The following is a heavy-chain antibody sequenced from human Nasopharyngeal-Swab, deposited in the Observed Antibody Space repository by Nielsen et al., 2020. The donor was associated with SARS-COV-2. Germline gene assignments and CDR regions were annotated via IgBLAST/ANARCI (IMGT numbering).Heavy chain of an antibody. CDR1: GFTFSSYT. D-gene: IGHD2-2*01. V-gene: IGHV3-21*06. Sequence: GSLRLSCAASGFTFSSYTMNWVRQAPGKGLEWVSSISSSSSDIYYADSVKGRFTISRDNAKNSLYLQMDSLRAEDTAVYYCAAPSRYCSSTRCTYYYYGMDVWGQGTTVTVSS. J-gene: IGHJ6*02. CDR2: ISSSSSDI. CDR3: AAPSRYCSSTRCTYYYYGMDV.